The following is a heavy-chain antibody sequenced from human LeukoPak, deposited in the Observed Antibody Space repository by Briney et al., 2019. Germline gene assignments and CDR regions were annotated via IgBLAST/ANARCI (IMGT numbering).Heavy chain of an antibody. CDR1: AYTFASYA. Sequence: ASVKVSCKTSAYTFASYAMNWVRQAPGQGLEWMGWINTITGNPTYAQGFTGRFVFSLDTSVSTAYLQVSSLKAEDTAVYYCAVNQASYDILTGYKWDYYYMDVWGKGTTVTVSS. CDR3: AVNQASYDILTGYKWDYYYMDV. D-gene: IGHD3-9*01. V-gene: IGHV7-4-1*02. J-gene: IGHJ6*03. CDR2: INTITGNP.